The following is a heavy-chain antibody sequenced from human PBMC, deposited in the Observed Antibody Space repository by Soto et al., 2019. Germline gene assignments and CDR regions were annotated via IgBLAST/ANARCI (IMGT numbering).Heavy chain of an antibody. D-gene: IGHD6-19*01. V-gene: IGHV3-23*01. CDR1: GFTFKESA. Sequence: EVRLLEAGGGLKQPGGSLRLSCAASGFTFKESAMNWVRQAPGKGLEWVASISDTGASTWYAESVRGRLSISRDKSKSTLNRQMTRLRAEDTAVYYCAQGRGSGWAWYFDNWGKGTLVTVSS. CDR3: AQGRGSGWAWYFDN. CDR2: ISDTGAST. J-gene: IGHJ4*02.